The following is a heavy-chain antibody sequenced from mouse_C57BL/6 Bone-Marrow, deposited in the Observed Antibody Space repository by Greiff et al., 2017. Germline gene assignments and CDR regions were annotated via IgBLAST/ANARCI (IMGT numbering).Heavy chain of an antibody. J-gene: IGHJ2*01. V-gene: IGHV1-81*01. CDR2: IYPRSGNT. CDR1: GYTFTSYG. D-gene: IGHD2-4*01. Sequence: VQLQPSGAELARPGASVKLSCKASGYTFTSYGISWVKQSTGQGLEWIGEIYPRSGNTYYNEKFKGKATLTADKSSSTAYMELRSLTSEDSAVYFCARHYDYDGSYWGQGTTLTVSS. CDR3: ARHYDYDGSY.